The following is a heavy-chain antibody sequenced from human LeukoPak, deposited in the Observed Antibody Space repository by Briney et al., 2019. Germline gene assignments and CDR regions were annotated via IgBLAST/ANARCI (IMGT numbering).Heavy chain of an antibody. V-gene: IGHV4-4*02. CDR3: ARTLDYYYGMDV. CDR2: IYHSGST. CDR1: GGSISSSNW. Sequence: SETLSLTCAVSGGSISSSNWWSWVRQPPGKGLEWIGEIYHSGSTNYNPSLKSRVTISVDTSKNQFSLKLSSVTAADTAVYYCARTLDYYYGMDVWGQGTTVTVSS. J-gene: IGHJ6*02.